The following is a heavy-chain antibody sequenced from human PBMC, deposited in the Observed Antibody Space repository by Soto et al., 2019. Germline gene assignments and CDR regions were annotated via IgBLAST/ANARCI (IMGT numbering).Heavy chain of an antibody. CDR2: ISDIGTT. Sequence: QVQVQESGPGLVKPSGTLSLTCAVSGVSISKNNWWAWVRQSPGKGLEWIGEISDIGTTNYNPSLKSRLTISVDKTKNLFSLQVTSVTAADTAVYYCARALYRGWFDPWGPGTLVTVSS. D-gene: IGHD1-26*01. CDR3: ARALYRGWFDP. CDR1: GVSISKNNW. V-gene: IGHV4-4*02. J-gene: IGHJ5*02.